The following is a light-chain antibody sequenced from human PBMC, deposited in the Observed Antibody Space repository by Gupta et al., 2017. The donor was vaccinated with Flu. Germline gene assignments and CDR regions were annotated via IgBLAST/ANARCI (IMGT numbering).Light chain of an antibody. J-gene: IGLJ2*01. CDR3: CSYAGSYSGI. Sequence: QSALTQPRSVSGSPGQSVTISCTGTSSDVGAYNFVSWYQQHPGKAPKLMIYDVSEWPSGVPERFSGSKSGNTASLTISGLQAEDEADYFCCSYAGSYSGIFGGGTKMTVL. CDR2: DVS. V-gene: IGLV2-11*01. CDR1: SSDVGAYNF.